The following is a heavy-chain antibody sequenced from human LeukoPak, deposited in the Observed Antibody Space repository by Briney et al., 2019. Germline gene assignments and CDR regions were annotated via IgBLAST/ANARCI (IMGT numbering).Heavy chain of an antibody. Sequence: SETLSLTCAVYGGSFSGYYWSWIRQPPGKGLEWIGEINHSGSTNYNPSLKSRVTISVDTSKNQFSLKLSSVTAADTAVYYCARLGIAVAGTLSYYYYYYMDVWGKGTTVTVSS. CDR2: INHSGST. CDR1: GGSFSGYY. J-gene: IGHJ6*03. D-gene: IGHD6-19*01. V-gene: IGHV4-34*01. CDR3: ARLGIAVAGTLSYYYYYYMDV.